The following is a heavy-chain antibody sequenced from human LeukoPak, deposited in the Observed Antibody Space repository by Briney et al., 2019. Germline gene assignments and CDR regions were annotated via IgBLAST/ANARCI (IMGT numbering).Heavy chain of an antibody. J-gene: IGHJ3*02. V-gene: IGHV3-53*01. CDR2: IYSGGST. Sequence: PGGSLRLSCAASGFTVSSNYMSWVRQAPGKGLEWVSVIYSGGSTYYADSVKGRFTISRDNSKNTLYLQMNSLRAEDTAVYYCAREPRGYSSGWPRPTDAFDIWGQGTMVTVSS. D-gene: IGHD6-19*01. CDR3: AREPRGYSSGWPRPTDAFDI. CDR1: GFTVSSNY.